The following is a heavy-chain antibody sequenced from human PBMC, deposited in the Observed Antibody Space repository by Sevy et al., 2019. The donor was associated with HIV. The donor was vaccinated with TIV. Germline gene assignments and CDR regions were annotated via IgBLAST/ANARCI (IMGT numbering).Heavy chain of an antibody. CDR2: IQYDGSNK. V-gene: IGHV3-30*02. CDR3: VKEGGGEGGDH. J-gene: IGHJ4*02. Sequence: QLGGSLRLSCAASGFSYSSYGMHWVRQAPGKGLEWVAYIQYDGSNKDYADSVKGRSTISRTNSKNTLDLQMNSRRVEDTAVYYCVKEGGGEGGDHWGQGTLVTVSS. CDR1: GFSYSSYG. D-gene: IGHD2-21*01.